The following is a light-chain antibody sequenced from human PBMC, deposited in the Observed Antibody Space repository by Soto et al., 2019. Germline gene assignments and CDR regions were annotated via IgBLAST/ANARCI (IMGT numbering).Light chain of an antibody. CDR3: CSFAGVRTVI. CDR1: SSDVGYYNL. CDR2: EVS. V-gene: IGLV2-23*02. J-gene: IGLJ2*01. Sequence: QSVLTQPASMSGSPGQSITIPCTGTSSDVGYYNLVSWYQQHPGQAPKLIISEVSERPSGVSGRFSGSKSGNTASLTISGLQTEYEADYYCCSFAGVRTVIFGGGIKLTVL.